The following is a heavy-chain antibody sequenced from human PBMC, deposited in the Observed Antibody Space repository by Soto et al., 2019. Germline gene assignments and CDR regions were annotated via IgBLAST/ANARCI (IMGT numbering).Heavy chain of an antibody. J-gene: IGHJ5*02. V-gene: IGHV5-10-1*01. Sequence: GESLKISCTGFGYTFTTFCISLVRQMPGKGLEWMGRIDPRDSHTNYSPSFQGHVTLSVDKSISTAYLQWGSLKASDTAMYYCARLYCTTDTCDSWFDPWGQGTLVTVSS. CDR2: IDPRDSHT. CDR3: ARLYCTTDTCDSWFDP. D-gene: IGHD2-8*01. CDR1: GYTFTTFC.